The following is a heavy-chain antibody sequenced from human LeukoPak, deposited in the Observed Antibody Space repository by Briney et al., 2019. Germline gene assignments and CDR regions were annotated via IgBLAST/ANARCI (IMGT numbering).Heavy chain of an antibody. CDR2: IYYSGGT. Sequence: SETLSLTCTVSGGSVSSDRYYWSWIRQPPGKGLEWIGYIYYSGGTNYNPSLRSRVTISEDTSKNQTSLKLSAVTAADTAVYYCARGRGWLIDYWGQGTLVTVSS. CDR3: ARGRGWLIDY. D-gene: IGHD6-19*01. CDR1: GGSVSSDRYY. V-gene: IGHV4-61*01. J-gene: IGHJ4*02.